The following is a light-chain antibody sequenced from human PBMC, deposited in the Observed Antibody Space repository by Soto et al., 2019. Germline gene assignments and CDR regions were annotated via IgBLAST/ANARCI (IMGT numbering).Light chain of an antibody. CDR3: QQYNSYSS. J-gene: IGKJ2*01. Sequence: DIPLTQSPSTLSASVGDRVTITCRASQSISIWLAWYQQKPGKAPKLLIYKASNLEYGVPSRFSGSGSGTEFTLTISSLQPDDFGTYYCQQYNSYSSFGQGTKLEI. V-gene: IGKV1-5*03. CDR2: KAS. CDR1: QSISIW.